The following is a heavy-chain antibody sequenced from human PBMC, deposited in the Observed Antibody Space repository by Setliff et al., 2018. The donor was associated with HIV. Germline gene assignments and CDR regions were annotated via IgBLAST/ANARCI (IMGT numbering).Heavy chain of an antibody. CDR1: GFTFRNYD. V-gene: IGHV3-48*03. D-gene: IGHD3-10*01. Sequence: GGSLRLSCAASGFTFRNYDMNWVRQAPGKGLEGVSLISVSGFTIHYADSVQGRFTISRDNARNSLSLQLNSLRADDTAVYYCARILDMSSRTRTLYHAMDVWGRGTTVTVSS. CDR2: ISVSGFTI. CDR3: ARILDMSSRTRTLYHAMDV. J-gene: IGHJ6*02.